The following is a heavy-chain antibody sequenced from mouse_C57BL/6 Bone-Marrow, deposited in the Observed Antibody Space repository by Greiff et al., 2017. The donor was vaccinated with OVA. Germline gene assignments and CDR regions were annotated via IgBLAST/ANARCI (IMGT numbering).Heavy chain of an antibody. CDR3: ASPSSITTVVDYYAMDY. D-gene: IGHD1-1*01. J-gene: IGHJ4*01. CDR1: GFSLTSYG. V-gene: IGHV2-2*01. CDR2: IWSGGST. Sequence: VQLQESGPGLVQPSQSLSITCTVSGFSLTSYGVHWVRQSPGKGLEWLGVIWSGGSTDYNAAFISSLSISKDNSKSQVFYKMNSLQADDTAIYYCASPSSITTVVDYYAMDYGGQGTSVTVSS.